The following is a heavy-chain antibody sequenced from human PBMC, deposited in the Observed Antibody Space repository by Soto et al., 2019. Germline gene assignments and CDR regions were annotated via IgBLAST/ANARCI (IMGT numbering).Heavy chain of an antibody. Sequence: EAELVESGGGVVQPGGSLRLSCAASGFTFINYWMSWVRQAPGKGLEWVANRTHDGNAEYYVDSVKRRLNLSRDDAKNSMYLQRNRLRAEDNGVNDCARAFRTGDWPALFHPWGQGALVTVSS. V-gene: IGHV3-7*01. J-gene: IGHJ1*01. CDR1: GFTFINYW. D-gene: IGHD3-9*01. CDR3: ARAFRTGDWPALFHP. CDR2: RTHDGNAE.